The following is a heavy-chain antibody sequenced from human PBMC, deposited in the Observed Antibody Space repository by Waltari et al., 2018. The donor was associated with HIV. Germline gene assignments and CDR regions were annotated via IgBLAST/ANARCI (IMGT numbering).Heavy chain of an antibody. D-gene: IGHD6-13*01. CDR2: IYYSGST. CDR3: ARAWSSWLSYGMDV. V-gene: IGHV4-59*01. CDR1: GGSISSYY. Sequence: QVQLQESGPGLVKPSETLSLTCTVSGGSISSYYWSWIRQPPGKGLEWIGYIYYSGSTNYNPSLKSRVTISVDTSKNQFSLKLSSVTAADTAVYYCARAWSSWLSYGMDVWGQGTTVTVSS. J-gene: IGHJ6*02.